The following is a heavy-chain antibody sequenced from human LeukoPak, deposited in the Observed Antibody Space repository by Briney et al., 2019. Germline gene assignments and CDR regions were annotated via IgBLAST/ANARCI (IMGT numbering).Heavy chain of an antibody. V-gene: IGHV4-34*01. CDR3: VRLLPPKAAADYHFLHGMDV. Sequence: AETLSLTCAVCGGSFSGYYWKWTRQPPGKGMEWIGEINHSGSTQYNPSLKSRVTISVHPSKNQFSLRLSSVTAADTAVYYCVRLLPPKAAADYHFLHGMDVWGQGTAVTVSS. J-gene: IGHJ6*02. CDR1: GGSFSGYY. CDR2: INHSGST. D-gene: IGHD6-13*01.